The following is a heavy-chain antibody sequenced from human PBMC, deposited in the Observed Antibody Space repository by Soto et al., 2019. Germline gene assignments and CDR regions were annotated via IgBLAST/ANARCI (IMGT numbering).Heavy chain of an antibody. D-gene: IGHD2-15*01. CDR1: GFTFSGSA. J-gene: IGHJ5*02. V-gene: IGHV3-73*01. CDR2: IRSKANSYAT. CDR3: TRLHDIVVVVAATGGTGRVNWFDP. Sequence: EVQLVESGGGLVQPGGSLKLSCAASGFTFSGSAMHWVRQASGKGLEWVGRIRSKANSYATAYAASVKGRFTISRDDSKNTANLQMNSLKTDDTAVYYCTRLHDIVVVVAATGGTGRVNWFDPWGQGTLVTVSS.